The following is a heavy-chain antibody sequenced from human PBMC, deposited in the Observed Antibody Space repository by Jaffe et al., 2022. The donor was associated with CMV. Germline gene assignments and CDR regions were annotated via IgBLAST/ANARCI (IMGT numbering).Heavy chain of an antibody. CDR1: GFTFSSYA. Sequence: EVQLLESGGGLVQPGGSLRLSCAASGFTFSSYAMSWVRQAPGKGLEWVSAISGSGGSTYYADSVKGRFTISRDNSKNTLYLQMNSLRAEDTAVYYCAKDARLFWSGYYTPDFFDYWGQGTLVTVSS. V-gene: IGHV3-23*01. J-gene: IGHJ4*02. CDR2: ISGSGGST. CDR3: AKDARLFWSGYYTPDFFDY. D-gene: IGHD3-3*01.